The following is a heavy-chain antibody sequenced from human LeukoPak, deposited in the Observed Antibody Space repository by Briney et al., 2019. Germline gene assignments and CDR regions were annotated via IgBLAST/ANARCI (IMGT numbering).Heavy chain of an antibody. V-gene: IGHV1-69*02. Sequence: ASVKVSCKASGGTFSSYTISWVRQAPGQGLEWMGRIIPILGIVNYAQKFQGRVTITADKSTSTAYMELSSLRSEDTAVYYCARGDSSGYYSFDYWGQGTLVTVSS. D-gene: IGHD3-22*01. CDR3: ARGDSSGYYSFDY. J-gene: IGHJ4*02. CDR1: GGTFSSYT. CDR2: IIPILGIV.